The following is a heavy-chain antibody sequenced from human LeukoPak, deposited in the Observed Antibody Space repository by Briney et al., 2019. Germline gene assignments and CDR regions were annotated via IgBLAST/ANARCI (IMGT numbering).Heavy chain of an antibody. V-gene: IGHV3-23*01. CDR3: AKIIIGSTWQLDH. J-gene: IGHJ4*02. Sequence: PGGSLRLSCAASGFTFTTCAMNWVRQAPGKGLEWVSGISGSGGRTYYADPVKGRLTISRDNSKNTLYLQMSSLRVEDTAVYYCAKIIIGSTWQLDHWGQGTLVTVSS. CDR2: ISGSGGRT. CDR1: GFTFTTCA. D-gene: IGHD6-13*01.